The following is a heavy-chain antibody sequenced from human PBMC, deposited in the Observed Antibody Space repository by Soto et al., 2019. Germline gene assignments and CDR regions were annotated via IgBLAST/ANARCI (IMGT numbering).Heavy chain of an antibody. D-gene: IGHD6-13*01. J-gene: IGHJ6*02. CDR3: AREGQLVSYSTFYGIDV. Sequence: QVQLVESGGGVVQPGRSLRLSCAASGFTFSSYGMHWVRQAPGKGLEWVAVIWYDGSNKYYADSVKGRFTISRDNSKNTLYRQMNSMRAEDTAGYYCAREGQLVSYSTFYGIDVWGQGTTVTVSS. CDR1: GFTFSSYG. CDR2: IWYDGSNK. V-gene: IGHV3-33*01.